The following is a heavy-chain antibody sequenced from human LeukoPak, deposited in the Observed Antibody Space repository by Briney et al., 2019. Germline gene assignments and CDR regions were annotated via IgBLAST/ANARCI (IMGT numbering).Heavy chain of an antibody. J-gene: IGHJ4*02. CDR1: GFTFSSYE. CDR2: ISSSGSTI. Sequence: GGSLRLSCAASGFTFSSYEMNWVRQAPGKGLEWVSYISSSGSTIYYADSVKGRFTISRDNAKNSLYLQMNSLRAEDTALYYCAKGRGATGRASFDYWGQGTLVTVSS. V-gene: IGHV3-48*03. D-gene: IGHD1-26*01. CDR3: AKGRGATGRASFDY.